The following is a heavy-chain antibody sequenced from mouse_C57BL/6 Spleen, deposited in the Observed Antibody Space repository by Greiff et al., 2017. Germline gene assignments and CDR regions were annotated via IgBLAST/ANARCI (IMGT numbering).Heavy chain of an antibody. V-gene: IGHV1-76*01. CDR1: GYTFTDYY. J-gene: IGHJ3*01. Sequence: LQESGAELVRPGASVKLSCKASGYTFTDYYINWVKQRPGQGLEWIARIYPGSGNTYYNEKFKGKATLTAEKYSSTAYMQLSSLTSEDSAVYFCAREGGYGNLFAYWGQGTLVTVSA. CDR3: AREGGYGNLFAY. D-gene: IGHD2-1*01. CDR2: IYPGSGNT.